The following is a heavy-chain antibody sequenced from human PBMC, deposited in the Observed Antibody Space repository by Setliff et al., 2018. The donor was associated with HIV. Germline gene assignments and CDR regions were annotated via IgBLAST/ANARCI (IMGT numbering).Heavy chain of an antibody. J-gene: IGHJ4*02. CDR3: ALPGAMVRKFDY. Sequence: SETLSLTCAVHGGPLTDHYWNWNRQSPGTGLEWIAEVHHTGYLNYNPSLKSRVTISVDTSKNQFPLKLSSVTAADTAVYYCALPGAMVRKFDYWGQGTLVTVSS. V-gene: IGHV4-34*01. CDR1: GGPLTDHY. D-gene: IGHD5-18*01. CDR2: VHHTGYL.